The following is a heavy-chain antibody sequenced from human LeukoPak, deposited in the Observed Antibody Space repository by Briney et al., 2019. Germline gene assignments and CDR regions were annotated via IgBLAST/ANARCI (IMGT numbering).Heavy chain of an antibody. Sequence: SGRSLRLSCAASGFTFSSYGMHWVRQAPGKGLEWVAVISYDGSNKYYADSVKGRFTISRDNSKNTLYLQMNSLRAEDTAVYYCAKDLAIDYWGQGTLVTVSS. V-gene: IGHV3-30*18. CDR1: GFTFSSYG. CDR2: ISYDGSNK. J-gene: IGHJ4*02. CDR3: AKDLAIDY.